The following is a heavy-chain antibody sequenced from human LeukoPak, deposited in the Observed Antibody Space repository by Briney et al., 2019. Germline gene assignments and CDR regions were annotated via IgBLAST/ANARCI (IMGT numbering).Heavy chain of an antibody. J-gene: IGHJ4*02. Sequence: PSETLSLTCTVSGYSISSGYYWGWIRRPPGKGLEWIGSIYHSGSTYYNPSLKSRVTISVDTSKNQFSLKLSSVTAADTAVYYCARGHFSSSWYGGGYYFDYWGQGTLVTVSS. CDR1: GYSISSGYY. D-gene: IGHD6-13*01. CDR3: ARGHFSSSWYGGGYYFDY. CDR2: IYHSGST. V-gene: IGHV4-38-2*02.